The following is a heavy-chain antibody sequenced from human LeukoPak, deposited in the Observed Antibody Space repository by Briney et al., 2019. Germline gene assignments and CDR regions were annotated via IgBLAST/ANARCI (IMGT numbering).Heavy chain of an antibody. CDR2: IHYSGST. CDR3: ARTDYYDSSAGDY. CDR1: GGSISSSSYY. Sequence: SETLSLTCTVSGGSISSSSYYWGWIRQPPGKGLEWIGSIHYSGSTYYNPSLKSRVTISVDTSKNQFSLKLSSVTAADAAVYYCARTDYYDSSAGDYWGQGTLVTVSS. J-gene: IGHJ4*02. D-gene: IGHD3-22*01. V-gene: IGHV4-39*01.